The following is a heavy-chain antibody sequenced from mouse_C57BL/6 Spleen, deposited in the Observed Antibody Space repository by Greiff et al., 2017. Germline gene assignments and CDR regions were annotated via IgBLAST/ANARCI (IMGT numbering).Heavy chain of an antibody. J-gene: IGHJ4*01. D-gene: IGHD1-1*01. CDR2: IDPSDSYT. V-gene: IGHV1-59*01. CDR1: GYTFTSYW. CDR3: ARGYYGSCPPYYAMDY. Sequence: QVQLQQPGAELVRPGTSVKLSCKASGYTFTSYWMPWVKQRPGQGLEWIGVIDPSDSYTNYNQKFKGKATLTVDTSSSTAYMQLSSLTSEDSAVYDLARGYYGSCPPYYAMDYWGQGTSVTVAS.